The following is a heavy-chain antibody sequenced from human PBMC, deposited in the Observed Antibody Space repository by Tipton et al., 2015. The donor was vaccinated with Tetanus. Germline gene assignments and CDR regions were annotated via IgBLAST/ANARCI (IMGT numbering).Heavy chain of an antibody. CDR2: ISYDGSND. CDR3: ARDPHTIRTGNHRGFDY. V-gene: IGHV3-30*03. J-gene: IGHJ4*02. D-gene: IGHD3-10*01. Sequence: SLRLSCVASGLSFGRYGMHWVRQAPGKGLEWVALISYDGSNDYYADSVKGRFTISRDNSKSTLYLQMNSLRVEDTAVYYCARDPHTIRTGNHRGFDYWGQGTKVTVSS. CDR1: GLSFGRYG.